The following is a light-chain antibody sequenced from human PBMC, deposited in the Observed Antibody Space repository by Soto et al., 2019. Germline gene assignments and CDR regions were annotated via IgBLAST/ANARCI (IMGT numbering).Light chain of an antibody. J-gene: IGLJ3*02. CDR3: QAWGTGGV. CDR2: VTSDGSH. CDR1: SGHSDYA. Sequence: QSVLTRSPSASASPGASVKLTCTLSSGHSDYAIAWHQQQPEKGPRYLMKVTSDGSHTKGDGIPDRFSGSSSGADRYLTISSLRSDDEADYYCQAWGTGGVFGGGIQLTVL. V-gene: IGLV4-69*01.